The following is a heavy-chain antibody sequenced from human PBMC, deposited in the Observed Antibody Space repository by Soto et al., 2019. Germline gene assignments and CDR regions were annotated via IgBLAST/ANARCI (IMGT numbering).Heavy chain of an antibody. CDR3: ARVLEGRYYYESSGY. Sequence: SVKCAFKPSAYNFPNDYGQCLRHPPRQGIEWVGLIKPKTGAKNDAPKFKGRVTMTSDTSTSTAYMELSSLRSEDTAVFYCARVLEGRYYYESSGYWGQGNLVTVSS. CDR1: AYNFPNDY. V-gene: IGHV1-2*06. CDR2: IKPKTGAK. D-gene: IGHD3-22*01. J-gene: IGHJ4*02.